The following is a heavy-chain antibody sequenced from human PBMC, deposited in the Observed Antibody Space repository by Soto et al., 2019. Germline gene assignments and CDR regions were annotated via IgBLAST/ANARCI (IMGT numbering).Heavy chain of an antibody. CDR1: GYTFTSYA. CDR2: INAGNGNT. V-gene: IGHV1-3*01. CDR3: ARDSLPNSSGWYPSPDY. J-gene: IGHJ4*02. Sequence: ASVKVSCKASGYTFTSYAMHWVRQAPGQRLEWMGWINAGNGNTKYSQKFQGRVTITRDTSASTAYMELSSLRSEDTAVYYCARDSLPNSSGWYPSPDYWGQGTLVTVSS. D-gene: IGHD6-19*01.